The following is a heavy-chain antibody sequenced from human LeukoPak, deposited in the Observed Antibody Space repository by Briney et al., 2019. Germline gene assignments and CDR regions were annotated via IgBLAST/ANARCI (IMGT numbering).Heavy chain of an antibody. Sequence: GESLEISCKGSGYIFTSYWIGWVRQVPGKGLEWMGIIYPGDSDTRYSPSFQGQVTISADKSISTAYLQWSSLKASDTAMYYCARSVAVAGPGGAFDIWGQGTMVTVSS. CDR3: ARSVAVAGPGGAFDI. V-gene: IGHV5-51*01. CDR2: IYPGDSDT. D-gene: IGHD6-19*01. CDR1: GYIFTSYW. J-gene: IGHJ3*02.